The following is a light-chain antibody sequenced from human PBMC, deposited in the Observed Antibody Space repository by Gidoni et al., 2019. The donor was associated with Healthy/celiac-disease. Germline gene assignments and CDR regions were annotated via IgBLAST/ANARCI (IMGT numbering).Light chain of an antibody. CDR3: QQRSNWSRT. CDR2: DSS. J-gene: IGKJ1*01. Sequence: EIVLTQSQATLSLSPGERATLSCRASQIVSSSLSWYQQKPCQSHSLLIYDSSNRAPVIPASFCVIVSVTDFPLTISSLVPEDFAVYYCQQRSNWSRTFGQGTKVEIK. V-gene: IGKV3-11*01. CDR1: QIVSSS.